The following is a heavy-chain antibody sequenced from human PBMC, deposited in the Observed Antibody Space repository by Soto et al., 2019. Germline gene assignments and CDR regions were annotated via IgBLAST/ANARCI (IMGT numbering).Heavy chain of an antibody. Sequence: QVQLVESGGGVVQPGRSLRLSCAASGFTFSSYGMHWVRQAPGKGLEWVAVIWYDGSNKYYADSVKGRFTISRDNSKNTLYLQLNSLRAEDTAVYYCARDSTVTTVNHFDPWGQGTLVTVSS. V-gene: IGHV3-33*01. CDR1: GFTFSSYG. CDR3: ARDSTVTTVNHFDP. J-gene: IGHJ5*02. D-gene: IGHD4-17*01. CDR2: IWYDGSNK.